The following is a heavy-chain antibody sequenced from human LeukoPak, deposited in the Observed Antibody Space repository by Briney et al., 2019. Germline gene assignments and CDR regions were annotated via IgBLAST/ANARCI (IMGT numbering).Heavy chain of an antibody. V-gene: IGHV3-7*05. Sequence: GGSLRLSCVASGFNFRNLWMSWVRQAPGQGLEWVANINQLGSENVYVDSVKGRFIIFRDNDQKSLFLQMNSLRAEDTAVYYCASDRGALDIWGQGTMVTVSS. CDR3: ASDRGALDI. J-gene: IGHJ3*02. D-gene: IGHD3-10*01. CDR2: INQLGSEN. CDR1: GFNFRNLW.